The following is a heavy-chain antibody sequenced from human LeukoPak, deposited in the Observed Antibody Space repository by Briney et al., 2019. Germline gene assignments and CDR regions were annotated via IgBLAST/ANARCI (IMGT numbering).Heavy chain of an antibody. V-gene: IGHV3-23*01. CDR2: ISDTGGTT. Sequence: GGSLRLSCAASGFTFNIYAMTWVRQPPGQGPEWVSSISDTGGTTYYADPVRGRLIISRENSKNTVFLQMNSLRVDDTALYYCSKFLADYSASSWFDAWGRGTLVIVSA. CDR3: SKFLADYSASSWFDA. D-gene: IGHD1-26*01. J-gene: IGHJ5*02. CDR1: GFTFNIYA.